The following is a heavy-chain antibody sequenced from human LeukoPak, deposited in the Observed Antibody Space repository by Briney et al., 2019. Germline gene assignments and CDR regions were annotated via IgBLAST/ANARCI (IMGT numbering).Heavy chain of an antibody. D-gene: IGHD3-10*01. V-gene: IGHV1-69*13. CDR3: ATETRYGSGVPTDY. Sequence: ASVKVSCKASGGTFSSYAISWVRQAPGQGLEWMGGIIPIFGTANYAQKFQGRVTITADESTSTAYMELSSLRSEDTAVYYCATETRYGSGVPTDYWGQGTLVTVSS. CDR2: IIPIFGTA. CDR1: GGTFSSYA. J-gene: IGHJ4*02.